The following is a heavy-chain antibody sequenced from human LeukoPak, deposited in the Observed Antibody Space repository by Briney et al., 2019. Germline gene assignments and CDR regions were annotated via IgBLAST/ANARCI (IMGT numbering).Heavy chain of an antibody. D-gene: IGHD4-17*01. CDR3: ARISVDYGDYDYDY. J-gene: IGHJ4*02. V-gene: IGHV1-69*04. Sequence: SVKVSCTASGGTFSSYAISWVRQAPGQGLEWMGRIIPILGIANYAQKFQGRVTITADKSTSTAYMELSSLRSEDTAVYYCARISVDYGDYDYDYWGQGTLVTVSS. CDR2: IIPILGIA. CDR1: GGTFSSYA.